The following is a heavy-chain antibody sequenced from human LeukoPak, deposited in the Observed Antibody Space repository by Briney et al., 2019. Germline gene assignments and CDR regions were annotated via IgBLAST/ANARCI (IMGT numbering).Heavy chain of an antibody. CDR2: IIPILGIA. V-gene: IGHV1-69*04. CDR1: GYTFTGYY. D-gene: IGHD3-10*01. Sequence: KISCKGSGYTFTGYYMHWVRQAPGQGLEWMGRIIPILGIANYAQKFQGRVTITADKSTSTAYMELSSLRSEDTAVYYCARVATMVRGVNDAFDIWGQGTMVTVSS. CDR3: ARVATMVRGVNDAFDI. J-gene: IGHJ3*02.